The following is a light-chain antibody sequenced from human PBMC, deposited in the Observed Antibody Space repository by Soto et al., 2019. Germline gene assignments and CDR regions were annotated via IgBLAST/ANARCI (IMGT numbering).Light chain of an antibody. Sequence: QSVLTQPASVSGSPGQSITISCTGTSSDVGGYNYVSWYQQHPGKAPKLMIYDVSNRPSGVSNRFSGSKSANTASLTISGLQAEDEADYYCSSYTGSSTYVVFGGGTKLTGL. CDR1: SSDVGGYNY. CDR3: SSYTGSSTYVV. V-gene: IGLV2-14*01. CDR2: DVS. J-gene: IGLJ2*01.